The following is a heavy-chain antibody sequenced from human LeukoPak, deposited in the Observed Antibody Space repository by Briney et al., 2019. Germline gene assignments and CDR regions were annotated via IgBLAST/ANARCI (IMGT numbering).Heavy chain of an antibody. V-gene: IGHV3-30*18. CDR2: ISYDGSNK. D-gene: IGHD2-21*01. CDR3: AKDPQPWGGGDYFDY. Sequence: GRSLRLSCVASGFTLTIYGMHWARHAPGKGMEWVTFISYDGSNKYYADSVKGRFTISRDNSKNTLYLQMNNLRVEDTAVYYCAKDPQPWGGGDYFDYWGQGTLVTVSS. CDR1: GFTLTIYG. J-gene: IGHJ4*02.